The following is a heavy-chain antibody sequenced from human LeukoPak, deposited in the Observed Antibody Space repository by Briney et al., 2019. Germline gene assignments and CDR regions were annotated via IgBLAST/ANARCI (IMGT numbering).Heavy chain of an antibody. CDR2: ISWNSGSI. V-gene: IGHV3-74*01. Sequence: GDSLRLSCAASGFTFSGFWMHWVRQAPGKGLEWVSGISWNSGSIGYADSVKGRFTISRDNAKNTLYLQMSSLRAEDTAVYYCARSTYSYKIDYWGQGTLVTVSS. D-gene: IGHD5-24*01. CDR3: ARSTYSYKIDY. J-gene: IGHJ4*02. CDR1: GFTFSGFW.